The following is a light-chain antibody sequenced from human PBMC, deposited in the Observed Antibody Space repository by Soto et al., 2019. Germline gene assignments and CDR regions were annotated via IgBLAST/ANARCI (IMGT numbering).Light chain of an antibody. CDR1: QGISSR. CDR2: AAS. Sequence: DIQMTQSPSSVSASVGDRVTITCRASQGISSRLAWYQQKPGKAPNLLIYAASNLQSGVPSRFSGSGSETYFTLTIGSLQPDDFATYYCQQANSFPLTFGGGPKVEIK. CDR3: QQANSFPLT. J-gene: IGKJ4*01. V-gene: IGKV1-12*01.